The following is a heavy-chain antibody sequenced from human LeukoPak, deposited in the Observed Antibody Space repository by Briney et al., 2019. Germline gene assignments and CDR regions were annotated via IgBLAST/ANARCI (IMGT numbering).Heavy chain of an antibody. Sequence: SETLSLTCTVSGGSISFYYWSWIRQPPGKGLEWIGYIYYSGSTNYNPSLKSRVTISIDTSKNQFSLKLSSVTAADTAVYYCARNGAAAGSDWFDPWGQETLVTVSS. J-gene: IGHJ5*02. V-gene: IGHV4-59*01. CDR1: GGSISFYY. D-gene: IGHD6-13*01. CDR3: ARNGAAAGSDWFDP. CDR2: IYYSGST.